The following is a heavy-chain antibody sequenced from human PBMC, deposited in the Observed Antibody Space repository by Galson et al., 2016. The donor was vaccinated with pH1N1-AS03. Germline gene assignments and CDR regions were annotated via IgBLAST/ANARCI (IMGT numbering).Heavy chain of an antibody. Sequence: SLRLSCAASGFRLTSIAMTWVRQAPGKGLEWVSGVVTSGDTYFADSVKGRFSIPRDDSKNTMYLQMDSLGVEDTAIYYCAKDRVYDDSQWVFDYWGQGNPVTVSS. D-gene: IGHD5/OR15-5a*01. CDR1: GFRLTSIA. CDR3: AKDRVYDDSQWVFDY. J-gene: IGHJ4*02. CDR2: VVTSGDT. V-gene: IGHV3-23*01.